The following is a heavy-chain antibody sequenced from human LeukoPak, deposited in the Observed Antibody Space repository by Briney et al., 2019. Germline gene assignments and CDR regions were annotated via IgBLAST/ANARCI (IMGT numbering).Heavy chain of an antibody. D-gene: IGHD6-19*01. CDR2: INWNGGST. CDR3: ARDGAVAGLDAFDI. J-gene: IGHJ3*02. V-gene: IGHV3-20*04. Sequence: GGSLRLSCAASGFTFDDYGMSWVRQAPGKGLEWVSGINWNGGSTGYADSVEGRFTISRDNAKNSLYLQMNSLRAEDTALYYCARDGAVAGLDAFDIWGQGTMVTVSS. CDR1: GFTFDDYG.